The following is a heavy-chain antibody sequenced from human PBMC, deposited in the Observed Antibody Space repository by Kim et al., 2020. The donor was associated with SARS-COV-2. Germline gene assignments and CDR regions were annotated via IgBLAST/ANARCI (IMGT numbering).Heavy chain of an antibody. J-gene: IGHJ5*02. CDR1: EYTLSGYY. Sequence: ASVKVSCKTSEYTLSGYYIHWVRQAPGQGLEWMAWINPNSGGTNYAQRFQGRVSLTRDTSITTAYMELSRLRSDDTAVYFCAGATAQVGYYDVPGPMDLWGQGTLVTVSS. V-gene: IGHV1-2*02. CDR2: INPNSGGT. CDR3: AGATAQVGYYDVPGPMDL. D-gene: IGHD3-16*01.